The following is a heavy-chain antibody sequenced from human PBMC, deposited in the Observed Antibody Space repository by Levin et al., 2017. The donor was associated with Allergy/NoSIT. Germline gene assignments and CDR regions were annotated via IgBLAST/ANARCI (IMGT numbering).Heavy chain of an antibody. J-gene: IGHJ4*02. V-gene: IGHV1-46*01. CDR3: ARGLTIFGVVIKNVPFDY. CDR1: GYTFTSYY. D-gene: IGHD3-3*01. CDR2: INPSGGST. Sequence: PGASVKVSCKASGYTFTSYYMHWVRQAPGQGLEWMGIINPSGGSTSYAQKFQGRVTMTSDTSTSTVYMELSSLRSEDTAVYYCARGLTIFGVVIKNVPFDYWGQGTLVTVSS.